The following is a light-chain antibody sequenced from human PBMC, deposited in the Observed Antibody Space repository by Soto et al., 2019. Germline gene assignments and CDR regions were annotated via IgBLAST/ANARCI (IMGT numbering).Light chain of an antibody. J-gene: IGLJ2*01. V-gene: IGLV4-69*01. CDR2: LNSDGSH. CDR1: SGHSVYA. Sequence: QSVLTQSPSASASLGASVKLTCTLSSGHSVYAIAWHQQQPEKGPLYLMKLNSDGSHTKGDGIPDRFSGSSSGAERYLTISSLQSEDEADYYCQTWATGTVVFGGGTQLTVL. CDR3: QTWATGTVV.